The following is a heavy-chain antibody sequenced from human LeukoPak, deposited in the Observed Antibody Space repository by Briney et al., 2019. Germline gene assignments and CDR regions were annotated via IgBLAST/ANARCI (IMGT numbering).Heavy chain of an antibody. D-gene: IGHD2-15*01. CDR2: INPNSGGT. V-gene: IGHV1-2*02. CDR1: GDTFTGYY. Sequence: ASVKVSCKASGDTFTGYYMHWVRQAPGQGLEWMGWINPNSGGTNYAQKFQGRVTMTRDTSISTAYMELSRLRSDDTAVYYCARDRRGGYCSGGSCYSLYYYYYYMDVWGKGTTVTVSS. J-gene: IGHJ6*03. CDR3: ARDRRGGYCSGGSCYSLYYYYYYMDV.